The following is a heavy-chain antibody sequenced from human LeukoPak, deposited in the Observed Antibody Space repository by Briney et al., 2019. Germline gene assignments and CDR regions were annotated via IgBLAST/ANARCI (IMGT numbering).Heavy chain of an antibody. D-gene: IGHD1-26*01. CDR2: ISYDGTNK. CDR3: AKGQVGAILFDAFDI. CDR1: GFTFSSYG. V-gene: IGHV3-30*18. J-gene: IGHJ3*02. Sequence: PGGSLRLSCAASGFTFSSYGMHWVRQAPGKGLEWVAVISYDGTNKYYADSVKGRFTISRDNSKNTLYLQMNSLRAEDTAVYYCAKGQVGAILFDAFDIWGQGTMVTVSS.